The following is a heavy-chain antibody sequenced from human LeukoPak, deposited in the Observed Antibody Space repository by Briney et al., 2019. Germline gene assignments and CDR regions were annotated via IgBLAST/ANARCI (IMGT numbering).Heavy chain of an antibody. J-gene: IGHJ4*02. CDR1: GFTFDHYG. CDR2: ISWNSGTV. V-gene: IGHV3-9*01. D-gene: IGHD6-19*01. Sequence: GRSLRLSCAASGFTFDHYGMHWVQQAPGKGLEWVSGISWNSGTVVYADSVRGRFTISRDNAKNSVYLQMNSLKAEDTALYYCAKGGYSSGWYGDHWGQGTLVTVSS. CDR3: AKGGYSSGWYGDH.